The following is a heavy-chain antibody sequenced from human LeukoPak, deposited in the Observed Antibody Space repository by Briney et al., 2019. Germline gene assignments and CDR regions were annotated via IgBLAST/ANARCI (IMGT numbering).Heavy chain of an antibody. D-gene: IGHD6-19*01. Sequence: PSETLSLTCTVSGGSISSSSYYWGWIRQPPGKGLEWIGSIYYSGSTYYNPSLKSRVTISVDTSKNQFSLKLSSVTAADTAVYYCARIQPYSSGWYSPDWFDPWGQGTLVTVSS. CDR1: GGSISSSSYY. V-gene: IGHV4-39*01. J-gene: IGHJ5*02. CDR3: ARIQPYSSGWYSPDWFDP. CDR2: IYYSGST.